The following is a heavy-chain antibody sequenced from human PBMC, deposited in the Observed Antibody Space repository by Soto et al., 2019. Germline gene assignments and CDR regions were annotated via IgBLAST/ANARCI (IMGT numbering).Heavy chain of an antibody. V-gene: IGHV1-18*01. CDR3: ARGPLLTVCSGGSCYSGWFDP. Sequence: QVQLVQSGAEVKKPGASVKVSCKASGYTFTSYGISWVRQAPGQGLEWMGWISAYNGNTNYAQKLQGRVTMTTATSTSTAYMELRSLGSDDTAVYYCARGPLLTVCSGGSCYSGWFDPWGQGTLVTVSS. CDR1: GYTFTSYG. CDR2: ISAYNGNT. J-gene: IGHJ5*02. D-gene: IGHD2-15*01.